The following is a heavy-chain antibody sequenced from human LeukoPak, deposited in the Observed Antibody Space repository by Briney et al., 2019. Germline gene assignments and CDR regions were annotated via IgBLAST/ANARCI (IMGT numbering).Heavy chain of an antibody. CDR1: GYSFTSYW. CDR3: ARLESSGYYVY. Sequence: GESLKISCKGSGYSFTSYWISWVRQMPGKGLEWMGRIDPRDSYTKYSPSFQGHVSITADKSISTAYLQWSSLKASDTATYYCARLESSGYYVYWGQGTLVTVSS. CDR2: IDPRDSYT. V-gene: IGHV5-10-1*01. D-gene: IGHD3-22*01. J-gene: IGHJ4*02.